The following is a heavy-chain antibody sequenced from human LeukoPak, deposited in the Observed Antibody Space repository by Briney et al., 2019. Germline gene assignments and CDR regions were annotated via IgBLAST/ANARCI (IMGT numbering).Heavy chain of an antibody. J-gene: IGHJ4*02. Sequence: ASVKVSCKAFGYTFTSYAMHWVRQAPGQRLEWMGWINAGNGNTKYSQKFQGRVTITRDTSASTAYMELSSLRSEDTAVYYCARDMWYSSSSWSFDYWGQGTLVTVSS. V-gene: IGHV1-3*01. CDR2: INAGNGNT. D-gene: IGHD6-6*01. CDR1: GYTFTSYA. CDR3: ARDMWYSSSSWSFDY.